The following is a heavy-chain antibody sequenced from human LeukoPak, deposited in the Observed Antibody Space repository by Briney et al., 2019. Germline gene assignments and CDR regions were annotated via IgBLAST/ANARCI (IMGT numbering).Heavy chain of an antibody. V-gene: IGHV3-33*08. D-gene: IGHD3-3*01. CDR3: ARHRLTSGPLGY. CDR1: GFTFSSYA. J-gene: IGHJ4*02. Sequence: GSLRLSCAASGFTFSSYAMSWVRQAPGKGLEWVAFIRYDGSIQYYADSVKGRFTISRDNAKNSLYLQMNSLRAEDTAVYYCARHRLTSGPLGYWGQGTLVTVSS. CDR2: IRYDGSIQ.